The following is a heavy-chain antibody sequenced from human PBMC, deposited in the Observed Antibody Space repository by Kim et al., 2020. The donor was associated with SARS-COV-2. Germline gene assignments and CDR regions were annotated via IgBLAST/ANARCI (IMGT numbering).Heavy chain of an antibody. CDR2: VSGRGTHA. CDR3: AKDLYTAMALYGMDV. Sequence: GGSLRLSCVASGLSFSTYAMTWVRQAPGKGLEWVAAVSGRGTHADYADSVRGRFTISRDNSNNTLYLQMNSLRAEDTAVYYCAKDLYTAMALYGMDVWGQGTTVTVSS. J-gene: IGHJ6*02. CDR1: GLSFSTYA. D-gene: IGHD5-18*01. V-gene: IGHV3-23*01.